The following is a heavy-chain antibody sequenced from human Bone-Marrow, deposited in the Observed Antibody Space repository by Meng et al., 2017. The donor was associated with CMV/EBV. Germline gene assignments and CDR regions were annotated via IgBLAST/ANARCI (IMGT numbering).Heavy chain of an antibody. J-gene: IGHJ4*02. Sequence: GESLKISCAASGFTFDDYTMHWVRQAPGKGLEWVSAIDGHGDTTHFADSVKGRFTISRDNSKNTLYLQMNSLRAEDTAVYYCAGPLGSSSPLDYWGQGTLVTVSS. CDR2: IDGHGDTT. CDR3: AGPLGSSSPLDY. D-gene: IGHD1-26*01. CDR1: GFTFDDYT. V-gene: IGHV3-23*01.